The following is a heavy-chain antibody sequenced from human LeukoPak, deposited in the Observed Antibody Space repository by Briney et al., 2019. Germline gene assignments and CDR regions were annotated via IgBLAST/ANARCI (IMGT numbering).Heavy chain of an antibody. D-gene: IGHD1-26*01. J-gene: IGHJ4*02. CDR2: ISGSGGVT. CDR1: GFTFSRYA. Sequence: GGSLRLSCAASGFTFSRYAMSWVRQAPEKGLEWVSTISGSGGVTYYPASVRGRFTISRDNSKNTLHLQMDSLRAEDTAIYYCAKWPEGATPKFHYWGQGTLVTVSS. V-gene: IGHV3-23*01. CDR3: AKWPEGATPKFHY.